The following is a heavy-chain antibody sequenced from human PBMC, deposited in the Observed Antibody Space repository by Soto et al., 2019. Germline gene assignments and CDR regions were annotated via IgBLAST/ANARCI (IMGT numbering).Heavy chain of an antibody. CDR2: ISTDGTEK. Sequence: GGSLRLSCVASGFTFSSYVIHWVRQAPGKGLEWVALISTDGTEKHYPGSVRGRFTISRDNSKNTLYLQMNSLTSDDRAVYYCAKNGQPTYYYYGMDVWGQGTTVTVSS. CDR3: AKNGQPTYYYYGMDV. J-gene: IGHJ6*02. V-gene: IGHV3-30-3*02. D-gene: IGHD2-8*01. CDR1: GFTFSSYV.